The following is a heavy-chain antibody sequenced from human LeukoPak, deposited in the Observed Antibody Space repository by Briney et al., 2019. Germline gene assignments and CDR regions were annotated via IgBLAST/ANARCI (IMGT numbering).Heavy chain of an antibody. Sequence: GASVNVSCKASGYTFTSYGISWVRQAPGQGLEWMGWISAYNGNTNYAQKLQGRVTMTTDTSTSTAYMELRSLRSDDTAVYYCARGLPLYCSGGSCYGGWGNYYYYGMDVWGQGTTVTVSS. V-gene: IGHV1-18*01. CDR2: ISAYNGNT. J-gene: IGHJ6*02. D-gene: IGHD2-15*01. CDR3: ARGLPLYCSGGSCYGGWGNYYYYGMDV. CDR1: GYTFTSYG.